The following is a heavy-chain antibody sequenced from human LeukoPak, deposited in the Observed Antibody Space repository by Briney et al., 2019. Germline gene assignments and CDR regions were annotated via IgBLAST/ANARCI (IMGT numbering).Heavy chain of an antibody. CDR1: GDSLSNYY. V-gene: IGHV4-4*09. CDR3: AGEDSNDISGYPTRSFDH. D-gene: IGHD3-22*01. J-gene: IGHJ4*02. Sequence: KPSETLPLTCTGSGDSLSNYYWSWIRQSPGKGLEWIGYIYPSGSTNYHPSLKSRVTISVDTSMNQFSLKLTSVTAADTAVYYCAGEDSNDISGYPTRSFDHWGQGTLVIVSS. CDR2: IYPSGST.